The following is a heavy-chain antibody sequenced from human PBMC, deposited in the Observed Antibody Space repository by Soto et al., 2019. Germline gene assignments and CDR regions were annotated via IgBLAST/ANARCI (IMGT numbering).Heavy chain of an antibody. CDR2: ISYDGSNK. CDR1: GFTFSSYA. D-gene: IGHD4-17*01. V-gene: IGHV3-30-3*01. CDR3: ARDAYGDNADAFDI. J-gene: IGHJ3*02. Sequence: RLSCAASGFTFSSYAMHWVRQAPGKGLEWVAVISYDGSNKYYADSVKGRFTISRDNSKNTLYLQMNSLRAEDTAVYYCARDAYGDNADAFDIWGQGTMVTVSS.